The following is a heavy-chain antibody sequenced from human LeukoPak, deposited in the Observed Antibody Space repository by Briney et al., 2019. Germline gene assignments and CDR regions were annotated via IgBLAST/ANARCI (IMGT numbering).Heavy chain of an antibody. Sequence: ASVKVSCKASGYTFTSYGISWVRQAPGQGLERMGWISAYNGNTNYAQKLQGRVTMTTDTSTSTAYMELRSLRSDDTAVYYCARNSLWFGELLAKRYFDYWGQGTLVTVSS. CDR1: GYTFTSYG. CDR3: ARNSLWFGELLAKRYFDY. V-gene: IGHV1-18*01. D-gene: IGHD3-10*01. CDR2: ISAYNGNT. J-gene: IGHJ4*02.